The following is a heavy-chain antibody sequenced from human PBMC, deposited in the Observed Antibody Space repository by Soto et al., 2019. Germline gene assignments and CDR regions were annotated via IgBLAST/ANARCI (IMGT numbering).Heavy chain of an antibody. CDR3: AKGGATYGLLTHDY. V-gene: IGHV3-23*01. CDR1: GFTFSNFA. Sequence: EVQLLESGGGLVQPGGSLRLSCVVSGFTFSNFAMSWVRQAPGKGLEWDSTLTGSSGVTYYADSVKGRFAISRDNSRNTLSLQMNSLTAEDTAVYYCAKGGATYGLLTHDYWGQGTRVTVSS. CDR2: LTGSSGVT. J-gene: IGHJ4*02. D-gene: IGHD3-9*01.